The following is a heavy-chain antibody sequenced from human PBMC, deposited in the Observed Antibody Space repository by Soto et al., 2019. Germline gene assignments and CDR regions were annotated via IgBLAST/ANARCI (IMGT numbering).Heavy chain of an antibody. CDR2: ISGDGSST. CDR3: ARSLPGTYGAFDL. Sequence: GGSLRLSCAASEFTFRSYWMHWVRQSPGKGLVWVSRISGDGSSTNYADSVKGRFTISRDNAKNTVYMQIDSLRAEDTAVYYCARSLPGTYGAFDLWGQGTMVTVSS. V-gene: IGHV3-74*01. J-gene: IGHJ3*01. D-gene: IGHD1-7*01. CDR1: EFTFRSYW.